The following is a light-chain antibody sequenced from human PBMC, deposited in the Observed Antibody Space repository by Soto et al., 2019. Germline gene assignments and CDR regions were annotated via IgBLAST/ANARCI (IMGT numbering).Light chain of an antibody. CDR2: DVS. CDR3: SSYTSSSPLV. CDR1: SSDVGGYNY. Sequence: QSALTQPASVSGSPGQSITISCTGTSSDVGGYNYVSWYQQHPGKAPKLMIYDVSNRPSGVSNRFSGSKSGNTASLTISGLQAEDEDDYYCSSYTSSSPLVFGGGTKVTVL. V-gene: IGLV2-14*01. J-gene: IGLJ2*01.